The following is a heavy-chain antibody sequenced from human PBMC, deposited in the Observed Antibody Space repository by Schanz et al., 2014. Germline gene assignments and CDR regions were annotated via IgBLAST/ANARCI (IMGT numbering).Heavy chain of an antibody. CDR2: ISTFRNEDT. J-gene: IGHJ5*02. D-gene: IGHD2-2*01. V-gene: IGHV1-18*01. CDR1: GYAFSDYG. CDR3: ARDRRRYCSTASCLHDNWFDP. Sequence: QVQLEQSGAEVKKPGASVKVSCKTSGYAFSDYGISWVRQAPGQGPEFMGWISTFRNEDTNYAQKVQGRVTMTTDTSTGTAYMELRSLRSDDTAVYYCARDRRRYCSTASCLHDNWFDPWGQGTLVIVSS.